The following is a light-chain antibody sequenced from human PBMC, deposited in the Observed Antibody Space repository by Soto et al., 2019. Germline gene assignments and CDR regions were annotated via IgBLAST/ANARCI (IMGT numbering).Light chain of an antibody. CDR3: GTWDSSLSAVV. CDR2: GNN. J-gene: IGLJ2*01. CDR1: SSNIGNNY. Sequence: QSALTQPPSVSAAPGQKVTISCSGSSSNIGNNYVSWYQQFPGTAPKLLIYGNNKRPSGIPDRFSGSKSGTSATLDITGLQTGDEADYYCGTWDSSLSAVVFGGGTKLTVL. V-gene: IGLV1-51*01.